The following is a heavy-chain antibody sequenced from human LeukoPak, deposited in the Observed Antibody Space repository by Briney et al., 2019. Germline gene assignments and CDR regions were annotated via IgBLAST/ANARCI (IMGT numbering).Heavy chain of an antibody. Sequence: PGGSLRLSCAASGFTVSSSFMSWVRQAPGKGLEWVSAISGSGGSTYYADSVKGRFTISRDNSKNTLYLQMNSLRAEDTAVYYCAKGSRTSRPYYFDFWGQEILVTVSS. CDR1: GFTVSSSF. CDR3: AKGSRTSRPYYFDF. V-gene: IGHV3-23*01. CDR2: ISGSGGST. J-gene: IGHJ4*02. D-gene: IGHD3/OR15-3a*01.